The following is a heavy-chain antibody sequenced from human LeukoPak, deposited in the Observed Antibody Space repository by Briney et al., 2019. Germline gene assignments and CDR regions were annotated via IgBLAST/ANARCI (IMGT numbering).Heavy chain of an antibody. CDR1: GYTFTGYF. J-gene: IGHJ4*02. V-gene: IGHV1-2*02. CDR2: INPNSGGT. Sequence: RASVKVFCKASGYTFTGYFLHWVRQAPGQGLEWMGWINPNSGGTTYAQNFQDRVTMTRDTSINAAYMELSRLTSGDTAVYYCARDDYSGTYRPFDYWGQGTLVSVSS. D-gene: IGHD1-26*01. CDR3: ARDDYSGTYRPFDY.